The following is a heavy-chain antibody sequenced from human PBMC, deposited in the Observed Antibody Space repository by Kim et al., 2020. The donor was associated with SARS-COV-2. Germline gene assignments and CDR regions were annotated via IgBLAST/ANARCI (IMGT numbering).Heavy chain of an antibody. CDR2: ISSSGSTI. CDR3: ARLYYDFWSGYHHYYYYGRDV. J-gene: IGHJ6*02. Sequence: GGSLRLSCAASGFTFSSYEMNWVRQAPGKGLEWVSYISSSGSTIYYADSVKGRFTISRDNAKNSLYLQMNSLRAEDTAVYYCARLYYDFWSGYHHYYYYGRDVGGQGTTVTVSS. V-gene: IGHV3-48*03. CDR1: GFTFSSYE. D-gene: IGHD3-3*01.